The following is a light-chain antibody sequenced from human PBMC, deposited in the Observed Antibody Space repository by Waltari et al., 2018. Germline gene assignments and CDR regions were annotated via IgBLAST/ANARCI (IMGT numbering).Light chain of an antibody. J-gene: IGLJ2*01. CDR2: GNN. V-gene: IGLV1-44*01. CDR3: AAWDDRLNGPV. Sequence: QSVLTHPPSASGPPGQTVTISCSGSISNVGSYTVNWYQQLPGTAPRLLGYGNNERPSGLPDRLSGSKSGPSACLAISGLQAGDEADYHCAAWDDRLNGPVFGGGTKLTV. CDR1: ISNVGSYT.